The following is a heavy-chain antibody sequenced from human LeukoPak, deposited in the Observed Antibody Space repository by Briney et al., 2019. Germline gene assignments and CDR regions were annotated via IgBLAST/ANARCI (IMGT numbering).Heavy chain of an antibody. V-gene: IGHV3-33*06. Sequence: GRSLRLSCAASKFTFSHYAMHWVRQAPGKGLEWVAVIWNDGSDKYFADSVKGRFTVSRDNSRNTLYLQMDSLRAEDTGVYYCAKDAQRGFDYSNSLQHWGPGTLVTVSS. CDR2: IWNDGSDK. D-gene: IGHD4-11*01. CDR3: AKDAQRGFDYSNSLQH. CDR1: KFTFSHYA. J-gene: IGHJ1*01.